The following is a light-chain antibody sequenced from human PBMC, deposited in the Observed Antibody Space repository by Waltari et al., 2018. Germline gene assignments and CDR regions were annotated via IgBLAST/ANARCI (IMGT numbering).Light chain of an antibody. CDR2: EGS. V-gene: IGLV2-23*01. Sequence: QSALPQPASVSASPGQSITISCTGTSRDVGRYNLISWYQQQPGKAPQLMIYEGSKRPSGVSSRFSGSKSGNTASLTISGLQAEDEADYYCCSYAGSSTHVVFGGGTKLTVL. CDR1: SRDVGRYNL. CDR3: CSYAGSSTHVV. J-gene: IGLJ2*01.